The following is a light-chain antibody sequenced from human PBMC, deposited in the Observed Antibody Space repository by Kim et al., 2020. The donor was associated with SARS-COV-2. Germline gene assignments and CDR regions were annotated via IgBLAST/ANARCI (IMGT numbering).Light chain of an antibody. CDR3: QQYTKWPWT. Sequence: EIVLTQSPATLSLSPGEAATLSCRASQSVNNHLAWYQQRPGHTPRPLIYAASTRAAGIPARFSGSGSGTEFTLTIRSLQSEDFAVYYCQQYTKWPWTFGHGTKVDIK. CDR1: QSVNNH. J-gene: IGKJ1*01. CDR2: AAS. V-gene: IGKV3-15*01.